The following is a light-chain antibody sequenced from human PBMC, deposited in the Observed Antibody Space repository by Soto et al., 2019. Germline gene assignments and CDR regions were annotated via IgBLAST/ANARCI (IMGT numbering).Light chain of an antibody. V-gene: IGLV2-8*01. J-gene: IGLJ1*01. Sequence: QSALTQPPSASGSPGQSVTISCTGTTTDVGRYNCVSWYQQHPGKAPKMIIYEVSKRPSGVPDRFSGSKSGNTASLTVSGLQAEDEADYYCSSYGGSNNHLFGTGTKLTVL. CDR3: SSYGGSNNHL. CDR1: TTDVGRYNC. CDR2: EVS.